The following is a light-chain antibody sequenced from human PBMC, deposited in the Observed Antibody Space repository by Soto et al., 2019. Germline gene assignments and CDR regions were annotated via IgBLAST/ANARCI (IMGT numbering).Light chain of an antibody. CDR3: QTWGTGIRV. J-gene: IGLJ3*02. Sequence: QPVLTQPPSASASLGASVKLTCTLSSGHSSYAIAWHQQQPEKGPRYLMKLNSDGSHSKGDGIPDRFSGSSSGAERYLTISGLQSEDEADYYCQTWGTGIRVFGGGTKLTVL. CDR1: SGHSSYA. CDR2: LNSDGSH. V-gene: IGLV4-69*01.